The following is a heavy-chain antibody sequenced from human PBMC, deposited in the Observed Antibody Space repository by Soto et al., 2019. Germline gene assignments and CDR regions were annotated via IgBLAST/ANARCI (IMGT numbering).Heavy chain of an antibody. CDR1: GGTFSRYS. Sequence: ASVKVSCKASGGTFSRYSISWVRQAPGQGLEWMGGIIPIFGTANYAQKFQGRVTITADKSTSTAYMELSSLRSEDTAVYYCASKNIGYDSNYFDYWGQGTLVTVSS. CDR2: IIPIFGTA. D-gene: IGHD5-12*01. J-gene: IGHJ4*02. V-gene: IGHV1-69*06. CDR3: ASKNIGYDSNYFDY.